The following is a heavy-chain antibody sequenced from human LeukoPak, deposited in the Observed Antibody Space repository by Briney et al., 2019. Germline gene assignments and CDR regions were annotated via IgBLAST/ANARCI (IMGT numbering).Heavy chain of an antibody. CDR2: IYTSGST. CDR1: GGSISSYY. J-gene: IGHJ6*02. V-gene: IGHV4-4*07. Sequence: SETLSLTCTVSGGSISSYYWSWIRQPAGKGLEWIGRIYTSGSTNYNPSLKSRVTISVDTSKNQFSLKLSSVTAADTAVYYCARALGYCSGGSCYSYYYGMDVWGQGTTVTVSS. CDR3: ARALGYCSGGSCYSYYYGMDV. D-gene: IGHD2-15*01.